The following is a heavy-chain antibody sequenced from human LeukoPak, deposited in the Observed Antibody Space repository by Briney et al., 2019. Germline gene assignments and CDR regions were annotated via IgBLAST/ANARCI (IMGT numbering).Heavy chain of an antibody. V-gene: IGHV4-59*01. CDR2: IYYSGTT. CDR1: GGSISNYY. J-gene: IGHJ2*01. D-gene: IGHD6-19*01. CDR3: ARAGSDWDTSWYFDL. Sequence: SETLSLTCTVSGGSISNYYWNWIRQPPGKGLDWVGYIYYSGTTDYNPSLKSRVTMSVDTSKNQFSLSLSSVTAADTAVYYCARAGSDWDTSWYFDLWGRGTLVTVSS.